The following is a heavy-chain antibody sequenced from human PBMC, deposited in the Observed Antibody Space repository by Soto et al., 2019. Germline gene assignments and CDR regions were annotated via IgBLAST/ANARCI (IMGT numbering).Heavy chain of an antibody. CDR2: ISSSSSYI. D-gene: IGHD4-17*01. Sequence: EVQLVESGGGLVKPGGSLRLSCAASGFTFSNYSMNWVRQAPGKGLEWVSSISSSSSYIYYADSVKGRFTISRDNAKNSLYLQMNSLRAEDTAVYYCARGNHGDFPLELDYWGQGTLVTVSS. CDR1: GFTFSNYS. J-gene: IGHJ4*02. V-gene: IGHV3-21*01. CDR3: ARGNHGDFPLELDY.